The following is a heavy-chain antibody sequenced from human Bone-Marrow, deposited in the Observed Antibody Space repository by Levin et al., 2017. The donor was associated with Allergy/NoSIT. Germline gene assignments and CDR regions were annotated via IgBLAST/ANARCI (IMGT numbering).Heavy chain of an antibody. CDR2: INHSGSA. CDR3: ASSLRDYYDNNDYPAYYFDY. V-gene: IGHV4-34*01. J-gene: IGHJ4*02. D-gene: IGHD3-22*01. Sequence: PSETLSLTCSVYGGSFSRYYWCWIRQPPGQGLEWIGEINHSGSANYDPSLKSRVTMSVDTSKSQFSLNLRSVTAADTAVYYCASSLRDYYDNNDYPAYYFDYWGQGTLVTVSS. CDR1: GGSFSRYY.